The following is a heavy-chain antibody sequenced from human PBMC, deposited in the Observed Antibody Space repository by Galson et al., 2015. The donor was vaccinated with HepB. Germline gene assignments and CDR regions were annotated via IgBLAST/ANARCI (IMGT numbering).Heavy chain of an antibody. V-gene: IGHV1-18*01. CDR1: GYTFSSYS. CDR2: ISTYNRNT. D-gene: IGHD2-15*01. CDR3: ASEYSSDRDY. Sequence: SVKVSCKASGYTFSSYSITWVRQAPGQGLEWMGWISTYNRNTNYARHLQGRVTMTTDTSMSTAYMELRSLRSDDTAVYYCASEYSSDRDYWGQGTLVTVSS. J-gene: IGHJ4*02.